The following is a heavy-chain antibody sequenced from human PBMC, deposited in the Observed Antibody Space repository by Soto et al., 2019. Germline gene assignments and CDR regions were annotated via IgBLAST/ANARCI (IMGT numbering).Heavy chain of an antibody. Sequence: VQLEESGGGVVQPGRSLRLSCAASGFTFSSYGMHWVRQAPGKGLEWVGRIRSKANSYATAYAASVKGRFTISRDDSKNTAYLQMNSLKTEDTAVYYCNTRGRQINSSSSSGGLDYWGQGTLVTVSS. J-gene: IGHJ4*02. V-gene: IGHV3-73*01. CDR1: GFTFSSYG. CDR3: NTRGRQINSSSSSGGLDY. D-gene: IGHD6-6*01. CDR2: IRSKANSYAT.